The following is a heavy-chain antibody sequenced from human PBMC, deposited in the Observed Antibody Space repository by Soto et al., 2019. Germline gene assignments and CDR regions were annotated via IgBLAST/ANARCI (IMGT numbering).Heavy chain of an antibody. D-gene: IGHD2-2*01. Sequence: GSVKVSCKASGYTFSIYGIIWVRQAPGQQLEWMGWISAYNSNTNYSEKLQGRVTTTTDTTTSKAYMQLRSLRSDDTAVYYCAGDLVVLPAATLIRFDSWGQGTLVTVSS. CDR1: GYTFSIYG. CDR2: ISAYNSNT. J-gene: IGHJ5*01. CDR3: AGDLVVLPAATLIRFDS. V-gene: IGHV1-18*01.